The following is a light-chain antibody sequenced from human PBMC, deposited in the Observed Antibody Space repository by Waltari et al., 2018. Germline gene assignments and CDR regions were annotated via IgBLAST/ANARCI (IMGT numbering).Light chain of an antibody. CDR1: NRVVGGYNQ. J-gene: IGLJ2*01. CDR3: TSFTYRTTLV. Sequence: QSALTQPASVSGSPGQSITISCTGTNRVVGGYNQFYWYQYLPGKAHKLLIYDVTKRPSGVADRFSGSRSGATASLTISGLQAEDEADYYCTSFTYRTTLVFGGGTKLAVL. CDR2: DVT. V-gene: IGLV2-14*03.